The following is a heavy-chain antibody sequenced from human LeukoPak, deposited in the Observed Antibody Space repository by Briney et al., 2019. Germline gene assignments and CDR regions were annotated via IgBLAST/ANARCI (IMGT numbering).Heavy chain of an antibody. Sequence: GESLKISCKGSGYSFTSYWIGWVRQMPGKVLEWMGIIYPGDSDTRYSPSVQGQVTISADKSIVTAYLQWSSLKASDTAMYYCARQDTAMVLDAFDIWGQGTMVTVSS. CDR3: ARQDTAMVLDAFDI. J-gene: IGHJ3*02. D-gene: IGHD5-18*01. V-gene: IGHV5-51*01. CDR1: GYSFTSYW. CDR2: IYPGDSDT.